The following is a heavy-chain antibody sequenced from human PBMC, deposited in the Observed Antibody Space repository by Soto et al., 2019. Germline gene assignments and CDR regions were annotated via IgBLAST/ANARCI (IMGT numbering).Heavy chain of an antibody. Sequence: QITLKESGPPLVKPTQTLTLTCTFSGFSLSTSGVGVGWIRQPPGKALEWLALIYWDDDKRYSPSLKSRLTITKDTSKNQVVLTMTNMDPVDTATYYCAHRSYYYDSSGYYYGNEYFQHWGQGTLVTVSS. J-gene: IGHJ1*01. CDR1: GFSLSTSGVG. CDR2: IYWDDDK. D-gene: IGHD3-22*01. CDR3: AHRSYYYDSSGYYYGNEYFQH. V-gene: IGHV2-5*02.